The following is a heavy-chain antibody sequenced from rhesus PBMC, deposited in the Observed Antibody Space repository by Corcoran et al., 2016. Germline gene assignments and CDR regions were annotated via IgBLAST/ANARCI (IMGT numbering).Heavy chain of an antibody. J-gene: IGHJ4*01. CDR1: GYTFTELS. CDR3: ASQLTGLFHFDY. CDR2: VDPVYGEI. V-gene: IGHV1-156*01. D-gene: IGHD7-45*01. Sequence: EVQLVQSGAEVKKPGASVKVSCKVSGYTFTELSMHWVRQAPGKGLEWMGGVDPVYGEIIHAEKFQGRVTMTEDTSTDTAYMELSSLRSEDTAVYYCASQLTGLFHFDYWGQGVLVTVSS.